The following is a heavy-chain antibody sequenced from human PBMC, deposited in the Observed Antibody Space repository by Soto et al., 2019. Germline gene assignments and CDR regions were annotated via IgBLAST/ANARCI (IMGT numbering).Heavy chain of an antibody. CDR3: ARAGSSLGYAMDV. V-gene: IGHV1-18*04. J-gene: IGHJ6*02. Sequence: AAVKVSCKASGYTFTNYGISWVRQAPGQGLEWMGWISANNGNTHYAQKFQGRVTMTTETSTSTVYMELRSLRSDDTAVYYCARAGSSLGYAMDVWGRGTTVTVSS. CDR2: ISANNGNT. D-gene: IGHD3-10*01. CDR1: GYTFTNYG.